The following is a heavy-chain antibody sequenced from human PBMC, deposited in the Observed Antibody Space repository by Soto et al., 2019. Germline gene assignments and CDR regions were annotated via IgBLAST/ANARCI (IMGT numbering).Heavy chain of an antibody. CDR3: ARLECSGGSCYPYYFEH. CDR1: GFTFSASA. D-gene: IGHD2-15*01. V-gene: IGHV3-73*01. CDR2: IRSNGRT. J-gene: IGHJ4*02. Sequence: AGSLRLSCAASGFTFSASAMHWVRQASGEGLEWVGRIRSNGRTAYAASMQGRFTISRDDSKKTAYLQLNNLKADDTAVYYWARLECSGGSCYPYYFEHWGQGALVTVSS.